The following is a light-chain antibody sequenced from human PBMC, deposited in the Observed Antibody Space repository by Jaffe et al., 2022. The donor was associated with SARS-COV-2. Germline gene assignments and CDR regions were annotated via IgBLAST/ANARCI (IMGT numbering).Light chain of an antibody. V-gene: IGKV1-9*01. CDR2: AAS. Sequence: DIQLTQSPSFLSASIGDRVTITCRASQVISSYLAWYQQKPGKAPKLLIYAASTLQSGVPSRFSGRGSGTEFTLTISSLQPEDFATYYCQQLNNYPFMYTFGQGTKLEIK. CDR3: QQLNNYPFMYT. J-gene: IGKJ2*01. CDR1: QVISSY.